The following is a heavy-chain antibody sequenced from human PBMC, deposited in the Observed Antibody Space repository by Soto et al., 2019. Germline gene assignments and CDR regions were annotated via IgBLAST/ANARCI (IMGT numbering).Heavy chain of an antibody. CDR2: IDYSGSA. CDR1: GGSISSGDQY. Sequence: PSETLALTCTVSGGSISSGDQYWTWIRQPPGKGLEWIGYIDYSGSAFYNPSLRSRLIISLDTSMNQFSLKLTSVTAADTAVYYCARDRAHFYESSGRIVYWGRG. CDR3: ARDRAHFYESSGRIVY. V-gene: IGHV4-30-4*01. J-gene: IGHJ4*02. D-gene: IGHD3-22*01.